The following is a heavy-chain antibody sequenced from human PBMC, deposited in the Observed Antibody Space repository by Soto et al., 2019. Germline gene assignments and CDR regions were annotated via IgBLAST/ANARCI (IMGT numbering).Heavy chain of an antibody. CDR1: GYSFTSYW. D-gene: IGHD4-4*01. J-gene: IGHJ4*02. CDR2: IFPSDSDT. V-gene: IGHV5-51*01. Sequence: GESLKISCKGSGYSFTSYWIGWVRQMPGKGLEWMGIIFPSDSDTRYSPSFQGQVTISADKSISTAYLQWSSLKASDTVTYYCARHQYNSNLFDYWGQGTLVTVSS. CDR3: ARHQYNSNLFDY.